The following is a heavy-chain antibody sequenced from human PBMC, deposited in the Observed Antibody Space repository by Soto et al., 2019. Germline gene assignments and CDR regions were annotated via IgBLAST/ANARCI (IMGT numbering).Heavy chain of an antibody. D-gene: IGHD1-26*01. V-gene: IGHV4-39*01. CDR1: GGSISSSSYY. CDR3: ASPSRGSYYYYGMDV. Sequence: QLQLQESGPGLVKPSETLSLTCTVSGGSISSSSYYWGWIRQPPGKGLEWIGSIYYSGSTYYNPSLKSRVTLSVDTSKNQFSLKLSSVTAADTAVYYCASPSRGSYYYYGMDVWGQGTTVTVSS. CDR2: IYYSGST. J-gene: IGHJ6*02.